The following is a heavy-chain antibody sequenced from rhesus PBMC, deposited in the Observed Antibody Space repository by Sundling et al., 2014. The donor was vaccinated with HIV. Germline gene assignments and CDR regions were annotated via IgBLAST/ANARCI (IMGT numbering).Heavy chain of an antibody. CDR2: IFGNGGIT. Sequence: QVQLQESGPGLVTPSETLSLSCGVSGGSISDGYYWSWIRQPPGRGLEWIGSIFGNGGITHYNPSLKSRVTISPDTSMNQFSLRLSSMTAADTAVYFCASSLVGSVVPSFDYWGQGVLVTVSS. D-gene: IGHD5-24*01. V-gene: IGHV4-106*01. CDR3: ASSLVGSVVPSFDY. J-gene: IGHJ4*01. CDR1: GGSISDGYY.